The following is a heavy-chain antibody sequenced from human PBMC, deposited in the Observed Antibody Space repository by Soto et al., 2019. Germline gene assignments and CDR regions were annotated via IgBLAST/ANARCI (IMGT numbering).Heavy chain of an antibody. Sequence: WETLSLTCTVSGDSVTSGDYYWSWIRQPPGKGLEWIGYIYYSGNTNYSPSLKSRVAISLDTSHNQFSLKLSSVTAADTAVYFRARIPVDTYMTYWFDPWGQGTLVTVSS. J-gene: IGHJ5*01. CDR2: IYYSGNT. CDR1: GDSVTSGDYY. V-gene: IGHV4-61*08. D-gene: IGHD5-18*01. CDR3: ARIPVDTYMTYWFDP.